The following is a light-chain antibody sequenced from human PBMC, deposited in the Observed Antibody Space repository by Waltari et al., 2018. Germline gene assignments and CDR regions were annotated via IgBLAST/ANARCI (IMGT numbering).Light chain of an antibody. CDR2: EVS. J-gene: IGKJ1*01. Sequence: DIVMTQTPLSLSVTPGQPASISCKSSQSLLHSDGKTYLYWYLQKPGQSPQLLICEVSNRFSGVPDRFSGSGSGTDFTLKISRVVAEDVGVYYCMQSKQLPWTFGQGTRVEIK. CDR3: MQSKQLPWT. CDR1: QSLLHSDGKTY. V-gene: IGKV2D-29*02.